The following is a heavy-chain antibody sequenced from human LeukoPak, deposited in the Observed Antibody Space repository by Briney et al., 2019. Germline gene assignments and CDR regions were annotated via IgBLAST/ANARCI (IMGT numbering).Heavy chain of an antibody. CDR3: AKGGWLDD. D-gene: IGHD6-19*01. CDR1: GFNFNKYD. Sequence: GGSLRLSCAASGFNFNKYDMTWARQAPGKGLEWLSTITGRSDKKYYIDSVKGRFVTSRDNSKDTLYLQMNSLRAEDTALYYCAKGGWLDDLGQGALVTVSS. CDR2: ITGRSDKK. V-gene: IGHV3-23*01. J-gene: IGHJ4*02.